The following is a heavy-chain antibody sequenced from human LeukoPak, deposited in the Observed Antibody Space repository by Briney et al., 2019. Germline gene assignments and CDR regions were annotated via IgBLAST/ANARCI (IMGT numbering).Heavy chain of an antibody. J-gene: IGHJ6*02. CDR1: GFTVSSNY. CDR3: ASDDTAMGYYYGMDV. D-gene: IGHD5-18*01. Sequence: GGSLRLSCAASGFTVSSNYMSWVRQAPGKGLEWVSVIYSGGSTYYADSVKGRFTISRDNSKNTLYLQMNSLRAEDTAVYYCASDDTAMGYYYGMDVWGQGTTVTVSS. V-gene: IGHV3-66*01. CDR2: IYSGGST.